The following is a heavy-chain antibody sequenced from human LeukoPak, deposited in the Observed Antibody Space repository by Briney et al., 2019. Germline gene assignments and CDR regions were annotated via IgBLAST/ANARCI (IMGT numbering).Heavy chain of an antibody. D-gene: IGHD6-13*01. V-gene: IGHV4-39*01. CDR3: ARQRELAAAGTAFDY. CDR2: IYYSGST. Sequence: PSETLSLTCAVSGGSISSSSYYWGWFRQPPGKGLEWIGSIYYSGSTYYNPSLKSRVTISVDTSKNQFSLKLSSVTAADTTVYYCARQRELAAAGTAFDYWGQGTLVTVSS. J-gene: IGHJ4*02. CDR1: GGSISSSSYY.